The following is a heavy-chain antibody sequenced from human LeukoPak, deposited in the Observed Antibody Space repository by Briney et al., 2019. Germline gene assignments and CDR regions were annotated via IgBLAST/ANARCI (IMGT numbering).Heavy chain of an antibody. J-gene: IGHJ4*02. D-gene: IGHD5-12*01. Sequence: SETLSLTCTVSGGSISSYHWSWIRQPPGKGPEWIGYIYHSGSTKYNPSLNSRVTISVDTTKNQFSLKLSSMTAADTAVYYCARGGDSGYDYLDYWGQGTLVTVSS. CDR2: IYHSGST. V-gene: IGHV4-59*08. CDR1: GGSISSYH. CDR3: ARGGDSGYDYLDY.